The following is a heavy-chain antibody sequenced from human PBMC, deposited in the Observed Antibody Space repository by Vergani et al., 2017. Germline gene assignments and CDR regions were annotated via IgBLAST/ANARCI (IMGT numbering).Heavy chain of an antibody. CDR1: GYIFTNYW. Sequence: EVQLVQSGAEVKKPGESLKISCKGSGYIFTNYWIGWVRQMPGKGLEWMGIIYPGDSDTRYSPSFQGQVTISADKSISTAYLQWSSLKASDTAMYYCARLPYDSSGYYSDDIWGQGTMVTVSS. D-gene: IGHD3-22*01. J-gene: IGHJ3*02. V-gene: IGHV5-51*03. CDR3: ARLPYDSSGYYSDDI. CDR2: IYPGDSDT.